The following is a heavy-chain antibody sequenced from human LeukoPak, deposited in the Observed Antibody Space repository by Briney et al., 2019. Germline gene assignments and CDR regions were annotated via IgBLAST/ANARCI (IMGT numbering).Heavy chain of an antibody. J-gene: IGHJ5*02. CDR1: GGSFSGYY. D-gene: IGHD6-19*01. CDR2: INHSGST. CDR3: ARGDVAVAGIGWFDP. Sequence: SETLSLTCAVYGGSFSGYYWSWIRQPPGKGLEWIGEINHSGSTNYNPSLKSRVTISVDTSKNQFSLKLSSVTAADTAVYYCARGDVAVAGIGWFDPWGQGTLVTVSS. V-gene: IGHV4-34*01.